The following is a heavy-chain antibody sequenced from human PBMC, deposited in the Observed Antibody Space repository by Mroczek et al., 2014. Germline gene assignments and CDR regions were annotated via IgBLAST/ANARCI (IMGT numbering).Heavy chain of an antibody. D-gene: IGHD3-10*01. CDR2: ISSSSSYI. Sequence: VQLVQSGGGLVKPGGSLRLSCAASGFTFSSYSMNWVRQAPGKGLEWVSSISSSSSYIYYADSVKGRFTISRDNAKNSLYLQMNSLRAEDTAVYYCARSPAGGDPANDAFDIWGPRDNGHRLF. CDR3: ARSPAGGDPANDAFDI. J-gene: IGHJ3*02. CDR1: GFTFSSYS. V-gene: IGHV3-21*01.